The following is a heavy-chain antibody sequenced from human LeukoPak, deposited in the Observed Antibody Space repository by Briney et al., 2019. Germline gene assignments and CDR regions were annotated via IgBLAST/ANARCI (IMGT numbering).Heavy chain of an antibody. CDR2: VSPNSGRT. D-gene: IGHD3-10*01. Sequence: ASVKVSCKASGYTISDHYMHWVRQAPGQGLEWMGWVSPNSGRTNSAQKFQGRVTMTEDTSTDTAYMELSSLRSEDTAVYYCATAHLYGSGSYYFDYWGQGTLVTVSS. CDR3: ATAHLYGSGSYYFDY. CDR1: GYTISDHY. V-gene: IGHV1-2*02. J-gene: IGHJ4*02.